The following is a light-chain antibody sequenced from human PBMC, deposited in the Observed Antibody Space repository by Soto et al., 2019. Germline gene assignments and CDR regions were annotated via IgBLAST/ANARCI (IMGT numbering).Light chain of an antibody. CDR2: GAS. Sequence: DIQMTQSPSTLSASVGDRVTITCRASQSISSRLAWYQQKPGKAPKLLIYGASSLESGVPSRFSGSGSGTEFTLTISSLQPDDFATYYCQQYNSYPWTFGQGTKVEIK. J-gene: IGKJ1*01. V-gene: IGKV1-5*01. CDR1: QSISSR. CDR3: QQYNSYPWT.